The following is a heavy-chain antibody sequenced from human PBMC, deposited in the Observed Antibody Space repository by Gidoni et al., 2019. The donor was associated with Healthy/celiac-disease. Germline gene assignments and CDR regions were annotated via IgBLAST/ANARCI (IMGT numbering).Heavy chain of an antibody. J-gene: IGHJ3*02. Sequence: EVQLLESGGGLVQPGGSLILSCAASGFTFSSSALSWVRQAPGTGLEWVSAISGSGGSTYYADSVKGRFTISRDNSKNTLYLQMNSLRAEDTAVYYCAKVLYGGPDSSGSLTPVGAFDIWGQGTMVTVSS. CDR2: ISGSGGST. CDR1: GFTFSSSA. CDR3: AKVLYGGPDSSGSLTPVGAFDI. D-gene: IGHD3-22*01. V-gene: IGHV3-23*01.